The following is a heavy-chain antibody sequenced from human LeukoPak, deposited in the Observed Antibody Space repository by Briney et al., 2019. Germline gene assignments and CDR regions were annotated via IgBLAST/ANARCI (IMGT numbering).Heavy chain of an antibody. V-gene: IGHV3-23*01. CDR3: AKDKGYESSGFDY. CDR1: GFTFSSYA. D-gene: IGHD3-22*01. J-gene: IGHJ4*02. Sequence: GGPLRLSCAASGFTFSSYAMSWVRQAPGKGLEWVSAISGSGGSTYYADSVKGRFTISRDNSKNTLYLQMNSLRAEDTAVYYCAKDKGYESSGFDYWGQGTLVTVSS. CDR2: ISGSGGST.